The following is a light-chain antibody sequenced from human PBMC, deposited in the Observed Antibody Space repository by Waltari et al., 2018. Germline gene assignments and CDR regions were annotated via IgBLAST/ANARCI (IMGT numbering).Light chain of an antibody. J-gene: IGLJ3*02. CDR1: NSNIGSGF. CDR2: QNV. CDR3: AAWDYNLNGVV. V-gene: IGLV1-47*01. Sequence: QSLLTQPPSASGTPGERVTLSCSGSNSNIGSGFVYWYHQVPGTAPKTPIYQNVERPSGFPDRFSGSKSGTSASLAISGLRPEDEGDYYCAAWDYNLNGVVFGGGTRLTVL.